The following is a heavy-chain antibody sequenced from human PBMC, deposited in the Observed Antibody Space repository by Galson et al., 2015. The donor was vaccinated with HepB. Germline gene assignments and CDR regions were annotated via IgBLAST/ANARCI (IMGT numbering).Heavy chain of an antibody. CDR2: ISGSGGST. J-gene: IGHJ4*02. CDR1: GFTFSSYA. Sequence: SLRLSCAASGFTFSSYAMSWVRQAPGKGLEWVSAISGSGGSTYYADSVKGRFTISRDNSKNTLYLQMNSLRAEDTAVYYCARDTSIIAVAGGYWGQGTLVTVSS. CDR3: ARDTSIIAVAGGY. D-gene: IGHD6-19*01. V-gene: IGHV3-23*01.